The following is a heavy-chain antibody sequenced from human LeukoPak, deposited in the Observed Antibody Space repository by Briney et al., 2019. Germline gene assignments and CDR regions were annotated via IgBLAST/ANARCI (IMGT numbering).Heavy chain of an antibody. Sequence: PSGTLSLTCTVSGGSISSSSYYWGWIRQPPGKGLEWIGRIYYSGNTYYNPSLKSRVTISVDTSKNQFSLKLSSVTAADAAVYYGAEYLVGATTGWFDTWGQGTLVTVSS. V-gene: IGHV4-39*01. CDR2: IYYSGNT. CDR3: AEYLVGATTGWFDT. J-gene: IGHJ5*02. CDR1: GGSISSSSYY. D-gene: IGHD1-26*01.